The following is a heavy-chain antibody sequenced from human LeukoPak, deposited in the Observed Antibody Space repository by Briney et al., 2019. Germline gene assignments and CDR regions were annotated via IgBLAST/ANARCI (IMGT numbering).Heavy chain of an antibody. V-gene: IGHV3-20*04. D-gene: IGHD2-2*01. CDR1: GFTFDDYA. CDR3: ARVTDRYCSSTSCSNYYYYYMDV. CDR2: INWNGGST. J-gene: IGHJ6*03. Sequence: GGSLRLSCAASGFTFDDYAMHWVRQAPGKGLEWVSGINWNGGSTGYADSVKGRFTISRDNAKNSLYLQMNSLRAEDTALYYCARVTDRYCSSTSCSNYYYYYMDVWGKGTTVTVSS.